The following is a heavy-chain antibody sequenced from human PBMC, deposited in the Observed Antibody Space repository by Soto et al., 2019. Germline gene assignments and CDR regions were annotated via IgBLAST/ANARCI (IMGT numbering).Heavy chain of an antibody. Sequence: QVQLQESGPGLVKPSQTLSLTCTVSGGSISSGGYYWSLIRQHPGKGLEWIGYLYYSGSTYYNPSLKSRVTISVDTSKNQFSLKLSSVTAADTAVYYCASGTEVSPSWDVWGQGTTVTVSS. J-gene: IGHJ6*02. CDR3: ASGTEVSPSWDV. CDR2: LYYSGST. D-gene: IGHD1-26*01. V-gene: IGHV4-31*03. CDR1: GGSISSGGYY.